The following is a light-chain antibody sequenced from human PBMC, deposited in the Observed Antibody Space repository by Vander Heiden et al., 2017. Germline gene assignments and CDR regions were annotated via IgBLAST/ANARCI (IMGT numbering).Light chain of an antibody. CDR3: HQYGSSSYT. J-gene: IGKJ2*01. CDR2: GAS. CDR1: RKVTSTY. Sequence: EIVFTQSPGTLSLSAGGRAILSCRASRKVTSTYLAWYQQKPGQAPRLLIYGASSRDTGIPDRFSGSGSGTDFTLTISRLEPEDFAVYYCHQYGSSSYTFGQGTKLEIK. V-gene: IGKV3-20*01.